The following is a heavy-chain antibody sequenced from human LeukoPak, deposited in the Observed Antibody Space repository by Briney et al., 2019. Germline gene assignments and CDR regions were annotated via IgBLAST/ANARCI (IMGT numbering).Heavy chain of an antibody. CDR3: AKDILRGVGSGWYYFDY. V-gene: IGHV3-43*01. CDR2: ISWNGGST. J-gene: IGHJ4*02. D-gene: IGHD6-19*01. CDR1: GFTFDDYT. Sequence: PGGSLRLSCAASGFTFDDYTMHWVRQAPGKGLEWVSLISWNGGSTYYADSVKGRFAISRDNSKNSLYLQMNSLRTEDTALYYCAKDILRGVGSGWYYFDYWGQGTLVTVSS.